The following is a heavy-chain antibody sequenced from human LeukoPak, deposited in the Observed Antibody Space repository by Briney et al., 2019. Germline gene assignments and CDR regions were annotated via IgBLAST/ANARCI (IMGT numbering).Heavy chain of an antibody. V-gene: IGHV1-2*02. CDR1: GYTFTGYY. CDR3: ARGYYDSSDYEYFQH. J-gene: IGHJ1*01. CDR2: INPNSGGT. D-gene: IGHD3-22*01. Sequence: VASVKVSCKASGYTFTGYYMQRVRQAPGEGLEWMAWINPNSGGTNSAQKFQGRVTMTRDTSIITAYMELSRLRSDDTAVYFCARGYYDSSDYEYFQHWGQGTLVTVSS.